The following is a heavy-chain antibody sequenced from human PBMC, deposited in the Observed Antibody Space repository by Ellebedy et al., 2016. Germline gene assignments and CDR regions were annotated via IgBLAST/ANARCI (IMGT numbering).Heavy chain of an antibody. D-gene: IGHD3-10*01. CDR3: AKDRSTMVRGVEYYFDY. Sequence: GGSLRLXXAASGFTFSSYGMHWVRQAPGKGLEWVAVISYDGTNQYYADSVKGRVTISRDNSKNTLYLQMNSLRADDTAVYYCAKDRSTMVRGVEYYFDYWGQGTLVTVSS. CDR1: GFTFSSYG. CDR2: ISYDGTNQ. V-gene: IGHV3-30*18. J-gene: IGHJ4*02.